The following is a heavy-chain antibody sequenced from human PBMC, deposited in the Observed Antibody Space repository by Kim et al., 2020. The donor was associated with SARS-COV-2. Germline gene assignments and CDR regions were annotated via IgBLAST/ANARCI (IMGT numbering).Heavy chain of an antibody. CDR1: GFIFSGSA. CDR3: TWVNYSNSSGGSYG. V-gene: IGHV3-73*01. Sequence: GGSLRLSCVASGFIFSGSAIHWVRQAFGKGLEWIGRIRSKANSYATAYPASVKGRFTISRDDSKNTAYLQLNSLTTEDTAVYFCTWVNYSNSSGGSYGWGQGTLVTVSS. CDR2: IRSKANSYAT. D-gene: IGHD3-22*01. J-gene: IGHJ4*02.